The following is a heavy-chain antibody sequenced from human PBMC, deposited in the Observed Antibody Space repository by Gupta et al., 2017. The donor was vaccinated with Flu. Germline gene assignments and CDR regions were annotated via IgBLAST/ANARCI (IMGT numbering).Heavy chain of an antibody. V-gene: IGHV6-1*01. D-gene: IGHD4-17*01. CDR2: TYYRSKWYN. Sequence: RGLEWLGRTYYRSKWYNDYAVSVKSRITINPDTSKNQFSLQLNSVTPEDTAVYYCAREAVTTVWHYYYGMDVWGQGTTVTVSS. J-gene: IGHJ6*02. CDR3: AREAVTTVWHYYYGMDV.